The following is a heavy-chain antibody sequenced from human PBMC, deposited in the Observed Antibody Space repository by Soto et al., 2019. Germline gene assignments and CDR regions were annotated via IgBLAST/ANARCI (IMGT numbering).Heavy chain of an antibody. V-gene: IGHV1-69*01. J-gene: IGHJ6*02. CDR1: GGPFRSYA. CDR2: IIPIFGTA. D-gene: IGHD2-2*01. Sequence: QVQLVQSGAEVQKPGSSVKVSCKASGGPFRSYAISWVRQAPGQGLEWMGGIIPIFGTANYAQKFQGRVTITADESTSTAYMELSSLRSEDTAVYYCARGAVPAAMAYYGMDVWGQGTTVTVSS. CDR3: ARGAVPAAMAYYGMDV.